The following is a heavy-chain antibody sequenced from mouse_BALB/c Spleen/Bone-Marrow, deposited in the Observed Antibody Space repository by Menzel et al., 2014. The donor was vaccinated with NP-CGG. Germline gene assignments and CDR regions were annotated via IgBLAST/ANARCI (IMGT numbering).Heavy chain of an antibody. Sequence: EVQVVESGPGLVKPSQSLSLTCSVTGYSITSGYYWHWIRQFPGNKLEWMGYISYDGSNNYNPSLKNRISITRDTSKNQFFLKLNSVTAEDTATYYCARGDGYYGRAMDYWGQGTSVTVSS. CDR2: ISYDGSN. CDR1: GYSITSGYY. V-gene: IGHV3-6*02. CDR3: ARGDGYYGRAMDY. J-gene: IGHJ4*01. D-gene: IGHD2-3*01.